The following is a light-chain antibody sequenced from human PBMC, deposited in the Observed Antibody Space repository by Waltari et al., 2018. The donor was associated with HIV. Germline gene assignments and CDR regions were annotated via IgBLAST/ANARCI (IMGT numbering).Light chain of an antibody. CDR1: QSISSN. Sequence: EIVMTQSPATLYVSPGERATLSCRASQSISSNLAWYQQRAGQAPRLLIYGASTRATGIPARFSGSVSGTEFTLTISSLQSEDFAVYYCQQFNNWPPWSFGQGTKVDIK. V-gene: IGKV3-15*01. J-gene: IGKJ1*01. CDR2: GAS. CDR3: QQFNNWPPWS.